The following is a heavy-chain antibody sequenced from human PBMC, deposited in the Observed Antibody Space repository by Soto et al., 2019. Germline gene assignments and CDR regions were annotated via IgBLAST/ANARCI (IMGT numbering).Heavy chain of an antibody. V-gene: IGHV4-31*03. J-gene: IGHJ4*01. CDR1: GGSISSGGYY. D-gene: IGHD1-26*01. Sequence: QVQLQESGPGLVKPSQTLSLTCTVSGGSISSGGYYWSWIRQPPGKGLEWIGYIYYSGSTYYNPSLKSRVTISVDTSKNQCALKLSSVTAADTAVYYCARERSGSYFGYRNYFDYWGHGTLVTVSS. CDR3: ARERSGSYFGYRNYFDY. CDR2: IYYSGST.